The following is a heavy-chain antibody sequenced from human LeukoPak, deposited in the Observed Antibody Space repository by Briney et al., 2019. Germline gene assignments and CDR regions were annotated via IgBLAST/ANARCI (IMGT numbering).Heavy chain of an antibody. V-gene: IGHV4-30-2*01. CDR3: ARAIVVVPAAIFWFDP. J-gene: IGHJ5*02. CDR2: IYHSGST. CDR1: GGSISSGGYY. Sequence: SQTLSLTCTVSGGSISSGGYYWSWIRQHPGKGLEWIGYIYHSGSTYYNPSLKSRVTISVDRSKNQSSLKLSSVTAADTAVYYCARAIVVVPAAIFWFDPWGQGTLVTVSS. D-gene: IGHD2-2*02.